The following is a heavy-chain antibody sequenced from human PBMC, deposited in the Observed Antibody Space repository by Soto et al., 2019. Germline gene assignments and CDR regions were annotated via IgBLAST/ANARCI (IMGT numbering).Heavy chain of an antibody. Sequence: ASVKVSCKASGYTFTSYGISWVRQAPGQGLEWMGWIGAYNGNTNYAQKLQGRVTMTTDTSTSTAYMELRSLRSDDTAVYYCARDQEEVAVAGTSADDNWFDPWGQGTLVTVSS. V-gene: IGHV1-18*01. CDR3: ARDQEEVAVAGTSADDNWFDP. J-gene: IGHJ5*02. CDR1: GYTFTSYG. D-gene: IGHD6-19*01. CDR2: IGAYNGNT.